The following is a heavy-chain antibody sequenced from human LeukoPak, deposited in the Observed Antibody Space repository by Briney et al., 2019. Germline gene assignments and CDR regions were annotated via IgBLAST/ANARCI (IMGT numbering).Heavy chain of an antibody. CDR2: IRFDATIK. D-gene: IGHD6-19*01. CDR3: ARADYYFFMDV. Sequence: GGSLRLSXAASGFRFSDYGIHWVRQAPGKGLEWVAFIRFDATIKYYTDSVKGRFTISRDNSKNTVYFQMNSLRPEDTAVYYCARADYYFFMDVWGKGTTDTVSS. CDR1: GFRFSDYG. V-gene: IGHV3-30*02. J-gene: IGHJ6*03.